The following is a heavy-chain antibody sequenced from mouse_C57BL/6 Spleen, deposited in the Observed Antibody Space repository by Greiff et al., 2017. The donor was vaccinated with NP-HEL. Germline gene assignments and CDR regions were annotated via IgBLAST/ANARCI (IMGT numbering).Heavy chain of an antibody. V-gene: IGHV1-9*01. CDR3: ARGDYYGNYVAWFAY. J-gene: IGHJ3*01. CDR1: GYTFTGYW. D-gene: IGHD2-1*01. CDR2: ILPGSGST. Sequence: VQRVESGAELMKPGASVKLSCKATGYTFTGYWIEWVKQRPGHGLEWIGEILPGSGSTNYNEKFKGKATFTADTSSNTAYMQLSSLTTEDSAIYYCARGDYYGNYVAWFAYWGKGTLVTVSA.